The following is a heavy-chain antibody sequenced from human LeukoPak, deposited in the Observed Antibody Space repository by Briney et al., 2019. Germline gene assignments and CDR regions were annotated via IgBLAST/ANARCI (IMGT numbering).Heavy chain of an antibody. Sequence: GGSLRLSCAASGFTFSSYGMSWVRQAPGRGLEWVSYISSSGSTIYYADSVKGRFTISRDNAKNSLYLQMNSLRAEDTAVYYCARGIDSGYDYFDYWGQGTLVTVSS. CDR3: ARGIDSGYDYFDY. D-gene: IGHD5-12*01. J-gene: IGHJ4*02. CDR2: ISSSGSTI. CDR1: GFTFSSYG. V-gene: IGHV3-48*04.